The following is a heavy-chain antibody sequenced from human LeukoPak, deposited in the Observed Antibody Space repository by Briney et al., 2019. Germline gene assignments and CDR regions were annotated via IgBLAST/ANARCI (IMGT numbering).Heavy chain of an antibody. CDR3: AKGGGLLWLGESPRWFDP. D-gene: IGHD3-10*01. CDR2: VSGGCGTST. CDR1: GFTFSTSA. J-gene: IGHJ5*02. V-gene: IGHV3-23*01. Sequence: GGSLRLSCAASGFTFSTSAMSWVRQAPGKGLEYVSTVSGGCGTSTYYTDSVAGRFIISRDDPKNTLYLQMSSLRVEDTAVYYCAKGGGLLWLGESPRWFDPWGQGTLVTVSS.